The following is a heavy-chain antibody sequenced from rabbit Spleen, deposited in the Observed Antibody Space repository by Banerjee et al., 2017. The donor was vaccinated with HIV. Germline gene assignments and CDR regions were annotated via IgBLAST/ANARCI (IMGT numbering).Heavy chain of an antibody. Sequence: QQQLEESGGGLVQPEASLTLTCTASGFSFSVNYDMCWVRQAPGKGLEWIGCIYTGNGKTYYASWAKGRFTISKTSSTVDLKMTSLTVADTATYFCARDLAGAIGWNFYLWGPGTLVTVS. D-gene: IGHD4-1*01. V-gene: IGHV1S45*01. CDR3: ARDLAGAIGWNFYL. CDR1: GFSFSVNYD. J-gene: IGHJ4*01. CDR2: IYTGNGKT.